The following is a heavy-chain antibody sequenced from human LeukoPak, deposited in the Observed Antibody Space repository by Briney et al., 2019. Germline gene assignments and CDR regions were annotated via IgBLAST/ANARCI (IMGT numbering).Heavy chain of an antibody. V-gene: IGHV4-31*03. D-gene: IGHD5-18*01. Sequence: PSQTLSLTCTVSGGSISSGGYYWSWLRQHPGKGLEWIGYIYYSGSTYYNPSLKGRVTISVGTSKNQFSLKLSSVTAADTAVYYCARASGYSYGLDYWGQGTLVTVSS. CDR3: ARASGYSYGLDY. J-gene: IGHJ4*02. CDR1: GGSISSGGYY. CDR2: IYYSGST.